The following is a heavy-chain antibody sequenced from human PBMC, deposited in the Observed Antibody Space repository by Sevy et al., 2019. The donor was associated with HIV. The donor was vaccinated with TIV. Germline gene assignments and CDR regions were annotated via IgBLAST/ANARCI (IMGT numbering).Heavy chain of an antibody. D-gene: IGHD3-10*01. Sequence: GGSLRRSCAASGFVFSSYTMNWVRQSPGKGLEWVSSISSSSRYIFYADSVNGRFTISRDNARNSLYLQMNSLRAEDTAVYYCARDMAYGSGSIVYDYWGQGTLLTVSS. CDR3: ARDMAYGSGSIVYDY. J-gene: IGHJ4*02. CDR2: ISSSSRYI. V-gene: IGHV3-21*01. CDR1: GFVFSSYT.